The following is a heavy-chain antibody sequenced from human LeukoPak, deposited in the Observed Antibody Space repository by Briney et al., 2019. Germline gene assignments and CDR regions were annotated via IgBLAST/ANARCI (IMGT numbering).Heavy chain of an antibody. Sequence: PGGSLRLSFAASGFTFNNYAMTWVRQAPGKGLEWVSAIDVRGDSTYYAVSVRGRFTISRDNSKNTLYLQMNSLIAEDTAVYYCAKDDSGRAALIYWYFNLWGRGILVTVSS. CDR1: GFTFNNYA. D-gene: IGHD3-10*01. J-gene: IGHJ2*01. CDR2: IDVRGDST. CDR3: AKDDSGRAALIYWYFNL. V-gene: IGHV3-23*01.